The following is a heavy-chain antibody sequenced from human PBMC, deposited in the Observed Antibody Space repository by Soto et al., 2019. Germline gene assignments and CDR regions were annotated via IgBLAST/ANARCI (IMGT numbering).Heavy chain of an antibody. CDR2: IYYSGST. CDR1: GGSISSSSYY. Sequence: QLQLQESGPGLVKPSETLSLTCTVSGGSISSSSYYWGWIRQPPGKGLEWIGSIYYSGSTYYNPSLKSRVTISVDTSKNQFSLKLSSVTAADTVVYYCASGRESRDGYSYFDYWGQGTLVTVSS. J-gene: IGHJ4*02. D-gene: IGHD4-4*01. CDR3: ASGRESRDGYSYFDY. V-gene: IGHV4-39*01.